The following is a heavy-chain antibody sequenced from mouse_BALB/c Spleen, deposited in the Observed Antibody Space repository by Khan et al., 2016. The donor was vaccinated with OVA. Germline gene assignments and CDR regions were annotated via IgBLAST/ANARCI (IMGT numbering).Heavy chain of an antibody. V-gene: IGHV5-4*02. CDR3: ARDYDYDGYYTMDY. CDR1: GFTFSDYY. J-gene: IGHJ4*01. Sequence: EVELVESGGGLVTPGGSLKLPCAASGFTFSDYYMYWVRQTPEKRLEWVATIIDGGNYPYYPADLRGRSPLSRDNAKTSLYLKMSSLKSEDTAMYYCARDYDYDGYYTMDYWGQGTSVTVSS. CDR2: IIDGGNYP. D-gene: IGHD2-4*01.